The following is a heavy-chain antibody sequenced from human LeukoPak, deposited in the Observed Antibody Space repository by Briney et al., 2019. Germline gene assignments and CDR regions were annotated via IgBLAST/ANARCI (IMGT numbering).Heavy chain of an antibody. D-gene: IGHD3-10*01. V-gene: IGHV4-34*01. CDR3: ARGQWEVRGIIITHFDY. Sequence: SETLSLTCAVYGGSFSGYYWSWIRQPPGKGLEIIWESKHSGGTNYNPSLKSRVTISVDTSKNQFSLKLTSVTAADTAVYYCARGQWEVRGIIITHFDYWGQGNLVTVSS. J-gene: IGHJ4*02. CDR1: GGSFSGYY. CDR2: SKHSGGT.